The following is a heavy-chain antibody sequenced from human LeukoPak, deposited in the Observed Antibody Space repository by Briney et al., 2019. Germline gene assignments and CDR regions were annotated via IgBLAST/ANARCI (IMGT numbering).Heavy chain of an antibody. J-gene: IGHJ5*02. V-gene: IGHV3-30-3*01. Sequence: GGSLRLSCAASGFTFSGYGMHWVRQAPGKGLEWVAVISYDGSNKYYADSVKGRFTISRDNSKNTLYLQMNSLRTEDTAVYYCARDRWVGATNYRLSSWFDPWGQGTLVTVSS. D-gene: IGHD1-26*01. CDR3: ARDRWVGATNYRLSSWFDP. CDR1: GFTFSGYG. CDR2: ISYDGSNK.